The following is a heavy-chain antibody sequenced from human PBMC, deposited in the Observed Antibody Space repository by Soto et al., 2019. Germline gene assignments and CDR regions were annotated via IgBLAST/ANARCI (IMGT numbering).Heavy chain of an antibody. D-gene: IGHD2-2*01. CDR3: ARLGGYCSGTSCYGYYGMDV. CDR2: FHYSGST. V-gene: IGHV4-39*01. CDR1: GGSISSGPYS. J-gene: IGHJ6*02. Sequence: QLQLLESGPGLVKPSETLSLTCTVSGGSISSGPYSWGWIRQPPGKGLEWIGTFHYSGSTYYSPSLXXRVTISVGTSKXXXSXXVSSVTAADTAVYYCARLGGYCSGTSCYGYYGMDVWGQGTTVTVSS.